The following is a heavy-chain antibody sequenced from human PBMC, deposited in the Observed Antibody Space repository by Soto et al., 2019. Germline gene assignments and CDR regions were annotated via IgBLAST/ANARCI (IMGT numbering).Heavy chain of an antibody. CDR2: ISGSGGST. CDR3: AKDRIFGVVIISHFDY. V-gene: IGHV3-23*01. CDR1: GFTFSSYA. Sequence: PGGSLRLSCAASGFTFSSYAMSWVRQAPGKGLEWVSAISGSGGSTYYADSVKGRFTISRDNSKNTLYLQMNSLRAEDTAVYYCAKDRIFGVVIISHFDYWGQGTLVTVSS. D-gene: IGHD3-3*01. J-gene: IGHJ4*02.